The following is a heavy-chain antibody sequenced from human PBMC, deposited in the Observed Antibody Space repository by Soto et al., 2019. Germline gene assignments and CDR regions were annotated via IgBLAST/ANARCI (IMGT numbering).Heavy chain of an antibody. Sequence: SETLSLTCTVSGGSISSSSYSWGWIRQPPGKGPEWIGTFYYSGSTYYNPSLKSRVTISVDTSKNQLSLKLSSVTAADTAVYYCARNYGYEVIDYWGQGTLVTVSS. J-gene: IGHJ4*02. D-gene: IGHD3-16*01. CDR1: GGSISSSSYS. CDR3: ARNYGYEVIDY. CDR2: FYYSGST. V-gene: IGHV4-39*01.